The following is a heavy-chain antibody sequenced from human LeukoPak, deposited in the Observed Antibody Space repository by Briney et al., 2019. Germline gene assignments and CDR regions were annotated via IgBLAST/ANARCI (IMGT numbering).Heavy chain of an antibody. CDR1: GYSISSGYY. CDR2: IFHSGGT. J-gene: IGHJ4*02. Sequence: SETLSLTCTVSGYSISSGYYWGWIRQPPGKGLEWVATIFHSGGTYYTPSLKSRVTMSVDTSKNQFSLNLTSVTAADTAVYYRAREMHSYDAVTFAYWGQGALVIVSS. D-gene: IGHD3-22*01. CDR3: AREMHSYDAVTFAY. V-gene: IGHV4-38-2*02.